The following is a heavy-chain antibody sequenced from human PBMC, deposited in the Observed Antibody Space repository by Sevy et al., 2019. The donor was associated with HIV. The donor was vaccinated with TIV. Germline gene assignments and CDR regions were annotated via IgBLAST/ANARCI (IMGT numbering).Heavy chain of an antibody. J-gene: IGHJ4*02. D-gene: IGHD5-12*01. Sequence: GGSLRLSCAASGLTFSGYSMNWVRQAPGTGLEWVANIKDDGSEKYYVDSVKGRFTISRDNAKNSLYLQLNGLRADDTAVYYCARDRGFTGNYNFDYWGQGALVTVSS. CDR3: ARDRGFTGNYNFDY. CDR1: GLTFSGYS. V-gene: IGHV3-7*01. CDR2: IKDDGSEK.